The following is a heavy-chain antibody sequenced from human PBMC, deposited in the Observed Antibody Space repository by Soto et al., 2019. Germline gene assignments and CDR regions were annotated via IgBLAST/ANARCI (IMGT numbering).Heavy chain of an antibody. V-gene: IGHV3-33*01. Sequence: LRLSCAASGFTFSSYGMHWVRQAPGKGLEWVAVIWYDGSNKYYADSVKGRFTISRDNSKNTLYLQVNSLRAEDTAVYYCARDWSTPLSYYYGMDVWGQGTTVTVSS. J-gene: IGHJ6*02. CDR3: ARDWSTPLSYYYGMDV. D-gene: IGHD2-2*01. CDR2: IWYDGSNK. CDR1: GFTFSSYG.